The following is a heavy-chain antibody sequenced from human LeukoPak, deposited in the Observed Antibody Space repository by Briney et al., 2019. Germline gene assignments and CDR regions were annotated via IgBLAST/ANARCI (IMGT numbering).Heavy chain of an antibody. J-gene: IGHJ4*02. CDR2: IRYDGSNK. CDR3: AKDRAAAAYFDY. V-gene: IGHV3-30*02. CDR1: GFTFSSYG. Sequence: GGSLRLSYAASGFTFSSYGIHWVRQAPGKGLEWVAFIRYDGSNKYYGDSVKGRFTISRDNSKNTLYLQMNSLRAEDTGVYYCAKDRAAAAYFDYWGQGTLVSVSS. D-gene: IGHD6-13*01.